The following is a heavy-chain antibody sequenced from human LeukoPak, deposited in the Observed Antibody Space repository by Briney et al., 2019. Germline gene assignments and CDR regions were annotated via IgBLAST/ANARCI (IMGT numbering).Heavy chain of an antibody. CDR3: ARDSDYYDSSGYYQRGEYFQH. CDR1: GGTFSSYA. CDR2: IIPIFGTA. Sequence: EASVKVSCKASGGTFSSYAISWVRQAPGQGLEWMGGIIPIFGTANYAQKFQGRVTITTDEATSTAYMELRSLRSEDTAVYYCARDSDYYDSSGYYQRGEYFQHWGQGTLVTVSS. D-gene: IGHD3-22*01. J-gene: IGHJ1*01. V-gene: IGHV1-69*05.